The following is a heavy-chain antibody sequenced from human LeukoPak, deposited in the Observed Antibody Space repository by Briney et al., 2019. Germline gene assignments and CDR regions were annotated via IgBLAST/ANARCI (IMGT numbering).Heavy chain of an antibody. J-gene: IGHJ6*02. CDR1: GFTFSSYG. CDR2: IWYDGSNK. D-gene: IGHD4-17*01. V-gene: IGHV3-33*06. CDR3: AKNEPDYGDYGWDYYYYGMDV. Sequence: PGGSLRLSCAASGFTFSSYGMRWVRQAPGKGLEWVAVIWYDGSNKYYADSVKGRFTISRDNSKNTLYLQMNSLRAEDTAVYYCAKNEPDYGDYGWDYYYYGMDVWGQGTTVTVSS.